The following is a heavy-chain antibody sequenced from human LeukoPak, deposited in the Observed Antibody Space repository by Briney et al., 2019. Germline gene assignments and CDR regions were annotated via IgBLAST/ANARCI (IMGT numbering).Heavy chain of an antibody. D-gene: IGHD3-10*01. V-gene: IGHV3-23*01. J-gene: IGHJ4*02. Sequence: GGSLRLSCAASGFIFSSYGMSWVRQAPGKGLEWVSSISGSGGSTYSADSVKGRFTISRDNSKNTLYLQMNSLRAEDTAVYYCAKTGSVRGGYWGQGTLVTVSS. CDR3: AKTGSVRGGY. CDR1: GFIFSSYG. CDR2: ISGSGGST.